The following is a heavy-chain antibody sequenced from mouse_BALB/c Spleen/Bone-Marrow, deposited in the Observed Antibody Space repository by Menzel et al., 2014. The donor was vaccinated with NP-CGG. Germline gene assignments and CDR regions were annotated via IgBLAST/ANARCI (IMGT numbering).Heavy chain of an antibody. CDR1: GFNIKDTY. CDR2: IDPANGNT. J-gene: IGHJ4*01. D-gene: IGHD4-1*01. CDR3: ARWEYYAMDY. V-gene: IGHV14-3*02. Sequence: VQLQHLGADLVKPGASVKLSCTASGFNIKDTYMHWLEQRPEQSLEWIGRIDPANGNTKYDPKFQGKATITADTSSNTAYLQLSSLTSEDTAVYYCARWEYYAMDYWGQGTSVNVS.